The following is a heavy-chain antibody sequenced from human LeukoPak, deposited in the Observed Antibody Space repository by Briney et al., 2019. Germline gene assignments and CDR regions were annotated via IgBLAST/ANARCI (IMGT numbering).Heavy chain of an antibody. CDR3: AREQLEIRLAPSDKRQPELDP. D-gene: IGHD3-9*01. J-gene: IGHJ5*02. CDR1: GFTFRTSS. Sequence: GMSLRLSCAASGFTFRTSSIHGVRQARGRARDCVAVISFDGSNKYYADAVEGRFTISRDNSKNTLSLQMNSLRPEDSAVYYCAREQLEIRLAPSDKRQPELDPWGQGPLVTVSS. V-gene: IGHV3-30-3*01. CDR2: ISFDGSNK.